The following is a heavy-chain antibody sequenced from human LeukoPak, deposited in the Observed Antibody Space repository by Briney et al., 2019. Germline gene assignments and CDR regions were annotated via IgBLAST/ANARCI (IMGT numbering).Heavy chain of an antibody. J-gene: IGHJ4*02. CDR2: INPKSGGT. CDR1: GYTFTDYY. Sequence: WASVKVSCKASGYTFTDYYMHWVRQAPGQGLEWMGWINPKSGGTNSAQKFQGRVTMTRDTSISTAYMEVSRLRSDDTAVYYCATYYYDSSVYYFDYWGQGTLVTVSS. D-gene: IGHD3-22*01. CDR3: ATYYYDSSVYYFDY. V-gene: IGHV1-2*02.